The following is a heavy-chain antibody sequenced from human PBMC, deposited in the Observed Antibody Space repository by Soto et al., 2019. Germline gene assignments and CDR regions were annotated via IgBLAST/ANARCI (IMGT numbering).Heavy chain of an antibody. V-gene: IGHV4-59*01. D-gene: IGHD3-3*01. CDR2: IYYSGST. J-gene: IGHJ5*02. CDR3: ARGLTSYYDFWSGHPNWFDP. Sequence: SETLSLTCTVSGGSISSYYWSWIRQPPGKGLEWIGYIYYSGSTNYNPSLKSRVTISVDTSKNQFSLKLSSVTAADTAVYYCARGLTSYYDFWSGHPNWFDPWGQGTLVTV. CDR1: GGSISSYY.